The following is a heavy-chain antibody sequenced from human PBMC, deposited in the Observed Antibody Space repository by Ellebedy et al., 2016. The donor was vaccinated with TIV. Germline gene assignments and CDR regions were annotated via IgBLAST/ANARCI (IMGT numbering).Heavy chain of an antibody. CDR2: ISGSGTST. J-gene: IGHJ4*02. Sequence: GESLKISCAASGFTFSSFVMSWVRQAPGKGLEWVSAISGSGTSTYYAASVEGRFTISRDNSKNTLYLQMISLRAEDTAVYYCAKVSSSGSFDYWGQGTLVTVSS. CDR1: GFTFSSFV. CDR3: AKVSSSGSFDY. V-gene: IGHV3-23*01. D-gene: IGHD5-12*01.